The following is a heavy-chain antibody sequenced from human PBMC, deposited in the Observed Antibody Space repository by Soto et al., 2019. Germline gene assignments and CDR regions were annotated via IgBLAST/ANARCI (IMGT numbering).Heavy chain of an antibody. J-gene: IGHJ3*02. CDR3: ARDSPLTSARAFDI. V-gene: IGHV3-53*01. CDR1: GFTVSSNY. CDR2: IYSGGST. Sequence: GGSLRLSCAASGFTVSSNYMSWVRQAPGRGLEWVSVIYSGGSTYYADSVKGRFTISRDSSKNTVYLQINSLGAEDTAVYYCARDSPLTSARAFDIWGQGTVVTVSS.